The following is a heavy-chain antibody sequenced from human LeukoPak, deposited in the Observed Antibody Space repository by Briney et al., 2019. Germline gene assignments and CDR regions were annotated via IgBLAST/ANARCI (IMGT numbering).Heavy chain of an antibody. CDR2: IYKGGST. D-gene: IGHD1-26*01. CDR1: GASISRDY. CDR3: AKGGTYGGGADY. J-gene: IGHJ4*02. V-gene: IGHV4-59*01. Sequence: PSETLSLTCTVSGASISRDYWTWIRQPPGKGLEWIGYIYKGGSTTYSPSLNSRVTISLDTSNNQVSLRLSSVTSADTAVYYCAKGGTYGGGADYWGQGTLVTVSS.